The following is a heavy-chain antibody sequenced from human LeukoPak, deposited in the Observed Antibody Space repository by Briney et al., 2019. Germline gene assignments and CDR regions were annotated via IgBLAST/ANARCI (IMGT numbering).Heavy chain of an antibody. CDR1: GFTFSSHS. CDR3: ARGMSSGSRYGFDP. CDR2: ISSGSSAR. Sequence: GGSLRLSCAASGFTFSSHSMNWVRQTPGKGLEWVSYISSGSSARYYADSVKGRFTISRDDARNSLYLQMNSLRAEDTAVYYCARGMSSGSRYGFDPWGQGNLVTVSS. V-gene: IGHV3-48*01. J-gene: IGHJ5*02. D-gene: IGHD6-19*01.